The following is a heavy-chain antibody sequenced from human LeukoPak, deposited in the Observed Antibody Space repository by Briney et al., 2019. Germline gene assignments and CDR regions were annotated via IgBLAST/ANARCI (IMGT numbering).Heavy chain of an antibody. Sequence: PGGSLRLSCAASGFTFNNYGMNWVRQAPGKGLEWVSSISGSGGNTYYADSVKGRFTISRDNSKNTLYLQMNSLRAEDTAVYYCAKPARTDAFDIWGQETMITVSS. V-gene: IGHV3-23*01. CDR1: GFTFNNYG. D-gene: IGHD1-14*01. CDR2: ISGSGGNT. CDR3: AKPARTDAFDI. J-gene: IGHJ3*02.